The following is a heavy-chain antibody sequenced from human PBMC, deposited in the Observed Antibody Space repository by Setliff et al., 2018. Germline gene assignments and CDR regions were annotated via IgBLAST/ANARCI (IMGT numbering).Heavy chain of an antibody. D-gene: IGHD6-19*01. Sequence: ESLKISCKGSGYSFTSYWIGWVRQMPGKGLEWMGIIYPGDSDTRYSPSFQGQVTISADKSISTAYLQWSSLKASDTAMYYCAGHIAVAGTADAFDIWGQGTMVTVSS. CDR1: GYSFTSYW. CDR2: IYPGDSDT. CDR3: AGHIAVAGTADAFDI. J-gene: IGHJ3*02. V-gene: IGHV5-51*01.